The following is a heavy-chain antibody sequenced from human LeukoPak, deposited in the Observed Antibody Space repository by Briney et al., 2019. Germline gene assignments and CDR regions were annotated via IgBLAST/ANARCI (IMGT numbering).Heavy chain of an antibody. Sequence: GASVKVSCKASGGTFSSYAISWVRQAPGQGLEWMGRIIPILGIANYAQKFQGRVTITADKSTSTAYMELSSLRSEDTAVYYCASTRGHSSDYYFDYWGQGTLVTVSS. J-gene: IGHJ4*02. CDR3: ASTRGHSSDYYFDY. V-gene: IGHV1-69*04. CDR1: GGTFSSYA. D-gene: IGHD6-25*01. CDR2: IIPILGIA.